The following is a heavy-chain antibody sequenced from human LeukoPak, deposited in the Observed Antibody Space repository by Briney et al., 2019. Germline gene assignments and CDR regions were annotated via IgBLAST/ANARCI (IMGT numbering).Heavy chain of an antibody. CDR2: IIPVLGIA. Sequence: SVTASFTASGGTFSIYAISWVRQAPGQGKEWMGRIIPVLGIANYAQKFQGRGTITADKSTSTAYMELSSLRSEDTAVYYCARGDYYGSGSYEVFYYYYGMDVWGQGTTVTVSS. J-gene: IGHJ6*02. CDR1: GGTFSIYA. D-gene: IGHD3-10*01. V-gene: IGHV1-69*04. CDR3: ARGDYYGSGSYEVFYYYYGMDV.